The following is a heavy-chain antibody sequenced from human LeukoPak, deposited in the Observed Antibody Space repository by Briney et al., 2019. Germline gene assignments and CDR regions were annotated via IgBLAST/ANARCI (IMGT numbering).Heavy chain of an antibody. CDR3: ARGMMVVRGAFDI. V-gene: IGHV1-2*04. CDR2: INPNSGGT. D-gene: IGHD3-10*01. Sequence: ASVKVSCKASGYTFTGYYMHWVRQSPGQGLEWMGWINPNSGGTNYTQEFPGWVTMTRDKSISTAYMELSRLRSDDTAVNYCARGMMVVRGAFDIWGQGTMVTVSS. J-gene: IGHJ3*02. CDR1: GYTFTGYY.